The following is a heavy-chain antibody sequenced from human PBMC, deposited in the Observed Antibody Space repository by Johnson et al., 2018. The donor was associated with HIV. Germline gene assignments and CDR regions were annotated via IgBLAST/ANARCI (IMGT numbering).Heavy chain of an antibody. CDR3: ARDPYCSGGSCYDSSAFDI. J-gene: IGHJ3*02. D-gene: IGHD2-15*01. Sequence: QAQLVESGGGVVQPGRSLRLSCAASGFTFSSYAMHWVRQAPGKGLEWVAVISYDGSNKYYADSVKGRFTISRDNSKNTLYLQMNSLRAEDTAVYYCARDPYCSGGSCYDSSAFDIWGQGTMVTVSS. CDR2: ISYDGSNK. V-gene: IGHV3-30-3*01. CDR1: GFTFSSYA.